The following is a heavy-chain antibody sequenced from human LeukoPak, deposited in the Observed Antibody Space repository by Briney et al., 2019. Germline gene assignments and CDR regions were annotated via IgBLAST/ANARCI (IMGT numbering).Heavy chain of an antibody. Sequence: GGSLRLSCAASGFTVSSNHMNWVRQAPGKGLEWVSVIYSGGSTYYADSVKGRFTISRHNSKNTLYLQMNSLRAKDTAVYYCARDQSSGGVDYWGQGTLVTVSS. CDR3: ARDQSSGGVDY. V-gene: IGHV3-53*04. D-gene: IGHD3-10*01. CDR1: GFTVSSNH. J-gene: IGHJ4*02. CDR2: IYSGGST.